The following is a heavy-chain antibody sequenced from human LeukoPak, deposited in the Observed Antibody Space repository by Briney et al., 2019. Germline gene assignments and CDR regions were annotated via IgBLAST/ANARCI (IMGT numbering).Heavy chain of an antibody. J-gene: IGHJ4*02. V-gene: IGHV4-4*07. Sequence: PSETLSLTCTVSGGSISNYYWSWIRQSAWKGLEWIGRIYTSGSTNYNPSLKSRVSMSVDTSKNQFSLRLRSVTAADTAVYYCARESGYYYDTSGYTFDYWGQGILVTVSS. CDR3: ARESGYYYDTSGYTFDY. D-gene: IGHD3-22*01. CDR1: GGSISNYY. CDR2: IYTSGST.